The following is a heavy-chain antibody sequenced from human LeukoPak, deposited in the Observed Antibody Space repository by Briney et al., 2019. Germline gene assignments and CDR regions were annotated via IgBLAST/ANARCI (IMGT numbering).Heavy chain of an antibody. D-gene: IGHD3-9*01. CDR1: GFTFSSYT. CDR3: AREVVIFPDYYYYGMDV. Sequence: PGGSLRLSCAASGFTFSSYTMNWVRQAPGKGLEWVSHINTNIRITAYADSVEGRFTISRDNAKNSLFLQMNSLRADDTAVYYCAREVVIFPDYYYYGMDVWGQGTTVTVSS. CDR2: INTNIRIT. V-gene: IGHV3-48*04. J-gene: IGHJ6*02.